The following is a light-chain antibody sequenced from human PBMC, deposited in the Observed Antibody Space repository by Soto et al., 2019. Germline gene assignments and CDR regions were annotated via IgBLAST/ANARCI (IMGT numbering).Light chain of an antibody. V-gene: IGKV1D-12*01. Sequence: DIQMTQSPSSVSASVGDRVTITCRASQGISSYLAWYQQKPGKAPKLLIYAASSLQSGVPSRFSGSGSGTDFTLPISSLQPEDFATYYCQQANSFPPTFGGGTKVEIK. CDR3: QQANSFPPT. J-gene: IGKJ4*01. CDR1: QGISSY. CDR2: AAS.